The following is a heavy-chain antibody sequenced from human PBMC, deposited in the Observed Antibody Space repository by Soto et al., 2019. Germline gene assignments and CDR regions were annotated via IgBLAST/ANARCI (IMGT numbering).Heavy chain of an antibody. CDR1: GYTFTSYD. V-gene: IGHV1-8*01. CDR3: ARAPRECGFDY. CDR2: MNPDSGNT. J-gene: IGHJ4*02. Sequence: ASVKVSCKSSGYTFTSYDFNWVRQATGQEPEWMGWMNPDSGNTGYALKFQGRVNMTRDTSISTAYMELSSLRSDDTAVYYCARAPRECGFDYWGPGTLVTVSS. D-gene: IGHD3-10*01.